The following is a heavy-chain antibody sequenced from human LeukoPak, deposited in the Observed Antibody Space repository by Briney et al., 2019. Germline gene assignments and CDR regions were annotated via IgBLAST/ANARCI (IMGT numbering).Heavy chain of an antibody. J-gene: IGHJ2*01. V-gene: IGHV4-59*08. Sequence: SETLSLTCTVSGDSISSYFWSWIRQPPGKGLEWIGYVYYTSTTHYNPSLKSRVTLSIDTSKRQFSLTLTSVPAADTAMYYCAQQVSRDYGDDMDEPYCYIDVWGRGTLVAVSS. CDR1: GDSISSYF. D-gene: IGHD4-17*01. CDR2: VYYTSTT. CDR3: AQQVSRDYGDDMDEPYCYIDV.